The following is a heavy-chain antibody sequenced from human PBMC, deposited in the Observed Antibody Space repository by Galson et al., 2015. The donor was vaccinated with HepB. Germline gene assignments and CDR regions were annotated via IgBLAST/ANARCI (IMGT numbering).Heavy chain of an antibody. CDR2: ISGHNGNT. CDR3: ARALSGFFPSGFFDV. V-gene: IGHV1-18*01. Sequence: SVKVSCKASNYTFTSYGINWVRQAAGEGLEWMGWISGHNGNTKYAQKIQDRVTMTTDTSTSTAFMELRNLRSDDTAVHYCARALSGFFPSGFFDVWGQGAKVTVSS. D-gene: IGHD5-12*01. J-gene: IGHJ3*01. CDR1: NYTFTSYG.